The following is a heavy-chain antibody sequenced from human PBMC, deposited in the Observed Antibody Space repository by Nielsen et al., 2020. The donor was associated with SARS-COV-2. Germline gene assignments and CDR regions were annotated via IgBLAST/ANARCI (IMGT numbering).Heavy chain of an antibody. Sequence: GESLKISCAASGFTFSSYAMSWVRQAPGKGLEWVSAISGSGGSTYYADSVKGRFTISRDNSKNTLYLQVNSLRAEDTAVYYCAKERADFDYWGQGTLVTVSS. V-gene: IGHV3-23*01. CDR2: ISGSGGST. J-gene: IGHJ4*02. CDR3: AKERADFDY. CDR1: GFTFSSYA.